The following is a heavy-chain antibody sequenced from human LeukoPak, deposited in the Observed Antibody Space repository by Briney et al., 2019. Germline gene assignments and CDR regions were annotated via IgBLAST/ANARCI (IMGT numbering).Heavy chain of an antibody. V-gene: IGHV1-18*01. Sequence: ASVKVSCKASGYTFTSYGISWVRQAPGQGLEWMGWISAYNGNTNYAQKLQGRVTMTEDTSTDTAYMELSSLRSEDTAVYYCATIGRASIPPYYYYYMDVWGKGTTVTVSS. CDR3: ATIGRASIPPYYYYYMDV. D-gene: IGHD3-9*01. J-gene: IGHJ6*03. CDR2: ISAYNGNT. CDR1: GYTFTSYG.